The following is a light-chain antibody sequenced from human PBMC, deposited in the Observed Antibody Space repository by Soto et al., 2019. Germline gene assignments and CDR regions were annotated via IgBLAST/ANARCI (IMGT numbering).Light chain of an antibody. CDR2: DVS. J-gene: IGLJ1*01. V-gene: IGLV2-14*01. CDR1: SSDVGGYNS. CDR3: SSYTSIPALV. Sequence: QSALTQPASVSGSPGQSITISCTGTSSDVGGYNSVSWYQQHPGKLPKIMIYDVSVRPSGVSDRYPGAKSGNTASLTISGLQAEDEADYYCSSYTSIPALVFGTGTKLTLL.